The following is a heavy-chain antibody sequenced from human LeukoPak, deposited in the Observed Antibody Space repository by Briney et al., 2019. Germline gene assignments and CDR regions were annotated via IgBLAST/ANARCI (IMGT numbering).Heavy chain of an antibody. J-gene: IGHJ4*02. CDR3: ARARAATILSPTDY. CDR2: ISAYNGNT. Sequence: ASVEVSCKASGYTFTSYGISWVRQAPGQGLEWMGWISAYNGNTNYAQKLQGRVTMTTDTSTSTAYMELRSLRSDDTAVYYCARARAATILSPTDYWGQGTLVTVSS. CDR1: GYTFTSYG. D-gene: IGHD5-12*01. V-gene: IGHV1-18*01.